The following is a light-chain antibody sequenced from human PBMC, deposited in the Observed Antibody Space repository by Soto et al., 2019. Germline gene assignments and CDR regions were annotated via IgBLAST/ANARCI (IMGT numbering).Light chain of an antibody. J-gene: IGKJ4*01. CDR3: QHYDSLPPIT. Sequence: EIVLTQSPGTLSLSPGERATLSCRASQTISSTYLAWYQQKLGQAPRLLIYGSSTRAIGIPDRFSGSGSGTDFTLTIYRLEPEDFAVYYCQHYDSLPPITFGGGTKVEI. CDR2: GSS. V-gene: IGKV3-20*01. CDR1: QTISSTY.